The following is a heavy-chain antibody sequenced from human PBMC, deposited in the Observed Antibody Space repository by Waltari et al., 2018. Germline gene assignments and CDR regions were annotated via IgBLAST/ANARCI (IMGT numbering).Heavy chain of an antibody. CDR2: INPNSGGT. Sequence: QVQLVQSGAEVKKPAASVKVSCQPSGYTFTGYYLHWVRQAPGQGLEWMGRINPNSGGTNYAQKFQGRVTMTRDTSISTAYMELSRLRSDDTAVYYCARVNGQLIFYWGQGTLVTVSS. D-gene: IGHD2-8*01. CDR3: ARVNGQLIFY. V-gene: IGHV1-2*06. CDR1: GYTFTGYY. J-gene: IGHJ4*02.